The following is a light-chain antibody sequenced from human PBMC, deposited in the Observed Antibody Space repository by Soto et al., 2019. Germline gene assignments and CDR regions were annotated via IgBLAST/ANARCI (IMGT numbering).Light chain of an antibody. CDR2: GAS. CDR3: QQYNNWRPIT. V-gene: IGKV3-15*01. CDR1: QSVRYNY. J-gene: IGKJ5*01. Sequence: LSLTERKRATLSCRAFQSVRYNYLAWDQQTPGQAPRLLIYGASTRATGIPARFSGSGSGTEFTLTINSLQSEDFAVYYCQQYNNWRPITFGQGTRLEIK.